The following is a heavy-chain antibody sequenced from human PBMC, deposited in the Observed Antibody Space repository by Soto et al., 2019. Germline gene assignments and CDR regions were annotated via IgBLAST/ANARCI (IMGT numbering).Heavy chain of an antibody. D-gene: IGHD6-13*01. CDR3: AMGLAAAGPLDY. CDR2: ISGSGGTP. J-gene: IGHJ4*02. CDR1: GFTFSSSA. V-gene: IGHV3-23*01. Sequence: EVQLLGSGGGLVQPGGSLRLSCAASGFTFSSSAMSWVRQAPGKGLEWVSLISGSGGTPYYADSVKGRFTISRDNFKNTLYLVLNSLRAEDTAVYYCAMGLAAAGPLDYWGQGTLVTVSS.